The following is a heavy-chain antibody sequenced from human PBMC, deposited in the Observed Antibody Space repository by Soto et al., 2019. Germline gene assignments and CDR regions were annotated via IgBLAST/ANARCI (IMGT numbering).Heavy chain of an antibody. J-gene: IGHJ4*02. V-gene: IGHV4-34*01. CDR1: GGSFSGYY. CDR2: INHSGST. D-gene: IGHD3-22*01. CDR3: ARSPWGRSSGSDY. Sequence: QVQLQQWGAGLLKPSETLSLTCAVYGGSFSGYYWSWFRQPPGKGLEWIGEINHSGSTNYNPSLKSRVTISVDTSKNQFSLKLSSVTAADTAVYYCARSPWGRSSGSDYWGQGTLVTVSS.